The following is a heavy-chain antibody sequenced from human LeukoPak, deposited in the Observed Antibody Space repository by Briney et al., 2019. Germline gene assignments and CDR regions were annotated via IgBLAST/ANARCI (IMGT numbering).Heavy chain of an antibody. CDR1: GFTFSSYG. Sequence: GGSLRLSCAASGFTFSSYGMHWVRQAPGKGLEWVAVISYDGSNKYYADSVKGRFTISRDNSKNTLYLQMNSLRAEDTAVYYCAKLTGIAVAGTDFDYWGQGTLVTVSS. D-gene: IGHD6-19*01. V-gene: IGHV3-30*18. CDR3: AKLTGIAVAGTDFDY. CDR2: ISYDGSNK. J-gene: IGHJ4*02.